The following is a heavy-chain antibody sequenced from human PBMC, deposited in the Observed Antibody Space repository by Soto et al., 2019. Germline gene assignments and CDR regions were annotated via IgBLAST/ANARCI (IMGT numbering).Heavy chain of an antibody. CDR2: IYSRGNT. V-gene: IGHV4-39*07. D-gene: IGHD3-10*01. Sequence: PSETLSLTCTVSGGSISSSSYYWGWIRQPPGKGLEWIGSIYSRGNTYYNPSLKSRLTIIMDTSKNQFSLKLSSVTAADTAVYYCARARSGSYFVPEYWGQGIQVTVSS. CDR1: GGSISSSSYY. CDR3: ARARSGSYFVPEY. J-gene: IGHJ4*02.